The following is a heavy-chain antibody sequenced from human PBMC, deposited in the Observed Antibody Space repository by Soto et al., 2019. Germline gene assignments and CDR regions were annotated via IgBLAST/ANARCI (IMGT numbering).Heavy chain of an antibody. CDR2: IIPILPTP. CDR3: ARDKDRQQLGGNYYYGIDV. D-gene: IGHD3-3*02. Sequence: QVQLVQSGAEVKKPGSSVTVSCKASGGTFGNSAISWVRQAPGQGLEWMGGIIPILPTPDYAQKFQGRVTITADESTSTAYRELTSLGSDDTAVYYCARDKDRQQLGGNYYYGIDVWGQGTTVTVSS. V-gene: IGHV1-69*11. J-gene: IGHJ6*02. CDR1: GGTFGNSA.